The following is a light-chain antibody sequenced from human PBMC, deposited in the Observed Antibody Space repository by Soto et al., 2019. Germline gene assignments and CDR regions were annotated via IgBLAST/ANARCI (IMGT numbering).Light chain of an antibody. CDR1: SSNIGSNT. V-gene: IGLV1-44*01. CDR2: TAG. CDR3: SAWDNSLNGYV. J-gene: IGLJ1*01. Sequence: QSVLTQPLSASASPGQRVTISCSGGSSNIGSNTVAWYHHLPGTAPPRLIFTAGQRPSGVPGRFSGSKSGTSASLAISGLQSEDEGDDYCSAWDNSLNGYVFGPGTKLTVL.